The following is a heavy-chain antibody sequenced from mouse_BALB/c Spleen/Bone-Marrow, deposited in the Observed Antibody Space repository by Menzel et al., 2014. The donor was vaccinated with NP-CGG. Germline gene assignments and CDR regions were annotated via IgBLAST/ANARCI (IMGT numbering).Heavy chain of an antibody. CDR1: GYTFTSYV. V-gene: IGHV1-14*01. CDR3: ARDGDYDWFAY. CDR2: INPYNDGT. J-gene: IGHJ3*01. D-gene: IGHD2-4*01. Sequence: VHVKQSGPELVKPGASVKMSCKASGYTFTSYVVHWVKQKPGQGLEWIGHINPYNDGTKYNEKFKGKATLTSDKSSSTAYMELSSLTSEDSAVYYCARDGDYDWFAYWGQGTLVTVSA.